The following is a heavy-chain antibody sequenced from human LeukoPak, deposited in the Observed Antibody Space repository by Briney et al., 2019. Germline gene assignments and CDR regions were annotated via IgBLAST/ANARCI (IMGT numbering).Heavy chain of an antibody. CDR3: AKWEPRGWFDP. V-gene: IGHV4-61*02. D-gene: IGHD1-26*01. CDR1: GGSISSGSYY. J-gene: IGHJ5*02. CDR2: IYTSGST. Sequence: TSSQTLSLTCTVSGGSISSGSYYWSWIRQPAGKGLEWIGRIYTSGSTNYNPSLKSRVTMSVDTSKNQFSLKLSSVTAADTAVYYCAKWEPRGWFDPWGQGTLVTVSS.